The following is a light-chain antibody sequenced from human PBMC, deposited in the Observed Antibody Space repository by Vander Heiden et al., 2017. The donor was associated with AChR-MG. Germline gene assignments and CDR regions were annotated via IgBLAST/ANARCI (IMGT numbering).Light chain of an antibody. CDR2: SNN. Sequence: QSVLTQPPSASGNPGQEVTISCSGSSSNIGSKTVSWYQQLPGTAPKLLIYSNNQRPSGVPDRFSGSNSGSSAALAIGGLQSEDEANYYCAAWDDRLNGAVFGGGTQLTVL. V-gene: IGLV1-44*01. CDR1: SSNIGSKT. CDR3: AAWDDRLNGAV. J-gene: IGLJ7*01.